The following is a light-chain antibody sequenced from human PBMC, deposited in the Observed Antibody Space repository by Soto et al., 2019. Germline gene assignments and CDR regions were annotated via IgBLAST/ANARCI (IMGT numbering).Light chain of an antibody. J-gene: IGKJ1*01. Sequence: TLSCMASQSVSSSYLAWYQQKPGQAPRLLIYGASSRATGIPDRFSGSGSGTDFTLTISRLEPEDFAVYYCQQYGSSPGTFGQGTKVDIK. CDR3: QQYGSSPGT. CDR2: GAS. CDR1: QSVSSSY. V-gene: IGKV3-20*01.